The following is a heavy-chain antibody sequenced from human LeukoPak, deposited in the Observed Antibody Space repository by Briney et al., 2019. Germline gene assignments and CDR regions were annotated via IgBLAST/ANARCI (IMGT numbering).Heavy chain of an antibody. Sequence: KTGGSLRLSCAASGFTFSDYYMSWIRQAPGKGLERVSYISSIGSTIYYADSVKGRFTISRDDAKNSLYLQMNSLRAEDTAVYYCARDAGILWFGDTGGQGTLVTVSS. CDR2: ISSIGSTI. CDR3: ARDAGILWFGDT. CDR1: GFTFSDYY. J-gene: IGHJ4*02. D-gene: IGHD3-10*01. V-gene: IGHV3-11*01.